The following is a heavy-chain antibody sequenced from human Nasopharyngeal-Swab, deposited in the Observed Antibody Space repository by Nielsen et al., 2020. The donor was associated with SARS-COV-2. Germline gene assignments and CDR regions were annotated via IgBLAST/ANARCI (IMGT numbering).Heavy chain of an antibody. CDR3: ARESGGSTVDY. CDR2: INTNTGNP. J-gene: IGHJ4*02. D-gene: IGHD1-1*01. V-gene: IGHV7-4-1*02. CDR1: GYTFSNYV. Sequence: ASVKVSCKASGYTFSNYVMNWVRQTPGQGLEWMGWINTNTGNPTYAQGFTGRFVFSLDTSVSTAYLQISSLKAEDTAVYYCARESGGSTVDYWGQGTLVTVSS.